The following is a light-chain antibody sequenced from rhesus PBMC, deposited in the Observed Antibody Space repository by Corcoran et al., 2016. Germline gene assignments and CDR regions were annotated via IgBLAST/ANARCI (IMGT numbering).Light chain of an antibody. V-gene: IGKV2-65*01. Sequence: DVVMTQSPLSLPITPGQPASISCRPSQSLVHSNGNTYLSWYQQQSGQRPRRLIYQVSNRYSGVPARFRSGVAGTDFTLKISRVGAEDVGIYCCRQGAHLPPTFGGGTKVEIK. J-gene: IGKJ4*01. CDR3: RQGAHLPPT. CDR2: QVS. CDR1: QSLVHSNGNTY.